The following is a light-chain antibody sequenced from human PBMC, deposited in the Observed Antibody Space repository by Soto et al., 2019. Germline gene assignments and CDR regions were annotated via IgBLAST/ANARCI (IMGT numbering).Light chain of an antibody. CDR1: QSVSDNY. V-gene: IGKV3-20*01. CDR2: GAS. J-gene: IGKJ3*01. CDR3: QQYGRSPFT. Sequence: EIVLTQSPGTLSLSPGERATLSCRASQSVSDNYLAWYQQIPGQAPRLLIYGASSRATGIPDRFSGSGSGTDFTLTISRLEPEDFAVYYCQQYGRSPFTFGPGTKVDIK.